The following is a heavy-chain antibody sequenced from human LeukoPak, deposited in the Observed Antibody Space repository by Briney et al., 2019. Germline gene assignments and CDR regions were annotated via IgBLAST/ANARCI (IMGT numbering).Heavy chain of an antibody. V-gene: IGHV3-23*01. D-gene: IGHD3-9*01. CDR3: AKWGDYDILTGYYDSDY. Sequence: GGSVRLSCAASGFTFSNYAMSWVRQAPGKGLEWVSAIGGRDGGTYYADSVKGRFTVSRDDPKNTLYLQMYTLRAEDTAVYYCAKWGDYDILTGYYDSDYWGQGTLVTVSS. CDR1: GFTFSNYA. J-gene: IGHJ4*02. CDR2: IGGRDGGT.